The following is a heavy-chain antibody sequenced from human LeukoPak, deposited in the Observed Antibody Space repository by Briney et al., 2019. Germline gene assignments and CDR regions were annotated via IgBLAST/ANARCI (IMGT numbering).Heavy chain of an antibody. CDR1: GYTFTSYY. V-gene: IGHV1-46*01. Sequence: GASVKVSCKASGYTFTSYYIHWVRQAPGEGLEWMGIINPSGGSTSYAQKFQGRVTMTRDMSTSTVYMELSSLRSEDTAVYYCARPHELYSNGGWERLDYWAREPWSPSPQ. CDR2: INPSGGST. CDR3: ARPHELYSNGGWERLDY. D-gene: IGHD1-26*01. J-gene: IGHJ4*02.